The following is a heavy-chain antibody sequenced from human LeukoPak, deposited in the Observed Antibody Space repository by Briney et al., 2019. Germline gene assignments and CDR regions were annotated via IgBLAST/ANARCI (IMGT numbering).Heavy chain of an antibody. Sequence: ASVKVSCKASGYTFTSNGFRSVRQTPGQGLEWLAWISLYDGDTSYTPDLQGRVTLSTDTSTSTAYMELTSLRSDDTAVYYCARLRGGIYSSRDAFDIWGQGTVVTVSS. CDR3: ARLRGGIYSSRDAFDI. CDR1: GYTFTSNG. CDR2: ISLYDGDT. D-gene: IGHD2-2*01. J-gene: IGHJ3*02. V-gene: IGHV1-18*04.